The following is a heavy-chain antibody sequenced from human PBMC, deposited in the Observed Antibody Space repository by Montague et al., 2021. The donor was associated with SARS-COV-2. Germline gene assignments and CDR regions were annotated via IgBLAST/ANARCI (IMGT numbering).Heavy chain of an antibody. J-gene: IGHJ6*02. D-gene: IGHD6-13*01. Sequence: SLRLSLSASGFTFSSYWMHWVRQAPGKGLVWVSRINSDGSSTSYADSVKGRFTISRDNAKNTLYLQMNSLRAEDTAVYYCARSGQQLAHPLATFYYYYGMDVWGQGTTVTVSS. V-gene: IGHV3-74*01. CDR2: INSDGSST. CDR3: ARSGQQLAHPLATFYYYYGMDV. CDR1: GFTFSSYW.